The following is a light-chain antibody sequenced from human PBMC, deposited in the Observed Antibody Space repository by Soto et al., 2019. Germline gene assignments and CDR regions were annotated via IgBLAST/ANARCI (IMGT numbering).Light chain of an antibody. V-gene: IGKV1-27*01. J-gene: IGKJ4*01. CDR2: AAS. CDR1: QDINNY. Sequence: DIQMTQSPSSLSASVGDRVTITCRASQDINNYLAWYQQRPGKVPKLLIYAASTLQSGVPSRFSGSGSGTDFTLTISSLQPEDVARYYCQKYDSAPRTFGEGTSVEVK. CDR3: QKYDSAPRT.